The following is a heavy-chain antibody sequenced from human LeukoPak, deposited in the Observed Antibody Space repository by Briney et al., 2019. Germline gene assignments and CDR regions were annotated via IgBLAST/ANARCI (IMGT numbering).Heavy chain of an antibody. Sequence: GGSLRLSCAASGFTFSSYAMHWVRHAPGKGLEWVAVISYDGSNKYYADSVKGRFTISGDNSKNTLYLQMNSLRAEDTAVYYCARDPRVVGATRWGQGTLVTVSS. CDR3: ARDPRVVGATR. V-gene: IGHV3-30*01. J-gene: IGHJ4*02. D-gene: IGHD1-26*01. CDR2: ISYDGSNK. CDR1: GFTFSSYA.